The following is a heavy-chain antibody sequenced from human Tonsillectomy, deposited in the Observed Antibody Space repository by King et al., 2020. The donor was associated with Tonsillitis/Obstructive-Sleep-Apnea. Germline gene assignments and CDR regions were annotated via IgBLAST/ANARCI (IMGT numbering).Heavy chain of an antibody. CDR3: AREDGRVYPGLDAFDI. CDR2: TYSRSKWYN. V-gene: IGHV6-1*01. Sequence: VQLQQSGPGLVKPSQTLSLTCAISGDTVSSNSAAWTWIRQSPSRGLEWLGRTYSRSKWYNDYAVSVKSRITITPDTSKNQFSLQLNSATPEDTAVYYCAREDGRVYPGLDAFDIWGRGTMVTVSS. CDR1: GDTVSSNSAA. D-gene: IGHD5/OR15-5a*01. J-gene: IGHJ3*02.